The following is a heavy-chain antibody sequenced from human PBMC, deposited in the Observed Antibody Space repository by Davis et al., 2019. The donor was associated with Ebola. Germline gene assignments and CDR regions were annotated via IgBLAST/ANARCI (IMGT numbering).Heavy chain of an antibody. Sequence: GESLKISCAASGFTFSSYWMSWVRQAPGKGLEWVANIKQDGSEKYYVDSVKGRFTISRDNAKNSLYLQMNSLRAEDTAVYYCARDRTISALWDAFDIWGQGTMVTVSS. CDR1: GFTFSSYW. D-gene: IGHD3-3*01. CDR3: ARDRTISALWDAFDI. J-gene: IGHJ3*02. CDR2: IKQDGSEK. V-gene: IGHV3-7*03.